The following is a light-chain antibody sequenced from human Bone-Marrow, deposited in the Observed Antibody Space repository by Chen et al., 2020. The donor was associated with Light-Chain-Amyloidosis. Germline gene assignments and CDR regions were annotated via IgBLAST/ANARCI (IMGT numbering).Light chain of an antibody. CDR2: VDS. Sequence: SYVLTQPSSVSVAPGQTATIACGGNNIGSTSVHWYQQTPGQAPLLVVYVDSDRPSGIPERLSGSNSGNTATLTISRVEAGDEADYYCQVWERSSDRPVFGGGTKLTVL. J-gene: IGLJ3*02. CDR1: NIGSTS. CDR3: QVWERSSDRPV. V-gene: IGLV3-21*02.